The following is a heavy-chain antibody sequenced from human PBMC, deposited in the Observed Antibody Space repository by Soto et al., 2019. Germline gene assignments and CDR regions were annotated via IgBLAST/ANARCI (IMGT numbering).Heavy chain of an antibody. CDR3: ARDREIYCSGGSCYRGQFDY. D-gene: IGHD2-15*01. V-gene: IGHV1-69*01. CDR1: GGTFSSYA. Sequence: QVQLVQSGAEVKKPGSSVKVSCKASGGTFSSYAISWVRQAPGQGLEWMGGIIPIFGTANYAQKFQGRVTITADESTSTAYMELSSLRSEDTPVYYCARDREIYCSGGSCYRGQFDYWGQGTLVTVSS. J-gene: IGHJ4*02. CDR2: IIPIFGTA.